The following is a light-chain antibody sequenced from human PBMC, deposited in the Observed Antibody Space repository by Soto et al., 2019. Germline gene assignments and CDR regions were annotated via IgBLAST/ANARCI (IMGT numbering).Light chain of an antibody. J-gene: IGLJ2*01. Sequence: QSALTQPVSVSGSPGQSITISCTGTSSDVGSYNTVSWYQQHPGKVPKLMIYEVSNRPSGVSNRFSASKSGNTASLTLSGLQAEDEADYYCSSETSSKTLFFGGGTKVTVL. CDR1: SSDVGSYNT. V-gene: IGLV2-14*01. CDR2: EVS. CDR3: SSETSSKTLF.